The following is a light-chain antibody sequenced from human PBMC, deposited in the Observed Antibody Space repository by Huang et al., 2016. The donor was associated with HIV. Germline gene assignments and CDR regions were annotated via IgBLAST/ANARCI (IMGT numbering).Light chain of an antibody. Sequence: DIQMTQSPSSLSASVGDRVTITCRASQAITKSLAWYQQKPGRAPKLLLYSASRLESGVPSRCSGSGAGTVYILNISSLQPEDSAVYFCQQYFSPLPITFGQGTRLEIK. J-gene: IGKJ5*01. CDR2: SAS. CDR3: QQYFSPLPIT. V-gene: IGKV1-NL1*01. CDR1: QAITKS.